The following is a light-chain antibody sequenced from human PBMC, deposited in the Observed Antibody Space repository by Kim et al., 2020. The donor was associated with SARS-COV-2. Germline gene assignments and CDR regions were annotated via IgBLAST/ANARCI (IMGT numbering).Light chain of an antibody. CDR2: DGS. J-gene: IGKJ5*01. CDR3: QQRGAWPIT. Sequence: EIVLTQSPATLSLSPGERATLSCRASQSIATFLAWYQQKPGQAPRLLIYDGSNRATGIPARFSGSGSGTDFTLIISSLEPEDFAVYYCQQRGAWPITFGQGTRLEIK. V-gene: IGKV3-11*01. CDR1: QSIATF.